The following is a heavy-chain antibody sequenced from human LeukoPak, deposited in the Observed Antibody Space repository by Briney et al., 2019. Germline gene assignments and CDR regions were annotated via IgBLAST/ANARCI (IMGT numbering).Heavy chain of an antibody. D-gene: IGHD1-26*01. J-gene: IGHJ5*02. V-gene: IGHV4-34*01. CDR1: GGSFSGYY. CDR2: INHSGST. CDR3: ARLGSGTNNWFDP. Sequence: SETLSLTCAVYGGSFSGYYWSWIRQPPGKGLEWIGEINHSGSTNYNPSLKSRVTISVDTSKNQFSLKLSSVTAADMAVYYCARLGSGTNNWFDPWGQGTLVTVSS.